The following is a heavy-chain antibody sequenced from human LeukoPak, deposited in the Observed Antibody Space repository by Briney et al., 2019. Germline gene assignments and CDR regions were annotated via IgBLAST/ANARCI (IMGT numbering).Heavy chain of an antibody. D-gene: IGHD1-26*01. Sequence: PSETLSLTCTVSGGSISSYYWSWIRQPAGKGLEWIGRIYTGGSTNYNPSLKSRVTMSVDSSNNQFSLKLSSVTAADTAVYYCARENTGSYREFDYWGQGTLVTVSS. CDR2: IYTGGST. J-gene: IGHJ4*02. V-gene: IGHV4-4*07. CDR1: GGSISSYY. CDR3: ARENTGSYREFDY.